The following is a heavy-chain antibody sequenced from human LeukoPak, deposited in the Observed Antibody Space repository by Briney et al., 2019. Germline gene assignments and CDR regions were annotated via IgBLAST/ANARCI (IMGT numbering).Heavy chain of an antibody. J-gene: IGHJ4*02. CDR3: ARGKSNWVPDY. Sequence: SQTLSLTCAISGDSVSSNSAGWNGIRQSPSRGLEWLGRTYYRSKWYNDYAVSVKSRITINTDTSKNQFSLQLTSVTPEDTAVYYCARGKSNWVPDYWGQGTLVTVSS. CDR2: TYYRSKWYN. V-gene: IGHV6-1*01. CDR1: GDSVSSNSAG. D-gene: IGHD1-1*01.